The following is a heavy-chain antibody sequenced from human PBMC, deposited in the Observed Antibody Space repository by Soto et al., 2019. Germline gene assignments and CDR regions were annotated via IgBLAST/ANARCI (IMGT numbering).Heavy chain of an antibody. J-gene: IGHJ5*02. CDR2: ISGSGGST. D-gene: IGHD3-3*01. CDR1: GFTFSSYA. CDR3: AKVRRFPRLGWFDP. V-gene: IGHV3-23*01. Sequence: EVQLLESGGGLVQPGGSLRLSCAASGFTFSSYAMSWVRQAPGKGLEWVSAISGSGGSTYYADSVKGRFTISRDNSKNPLYLQMNSLRTEETAVYYCAKVRRFPRLGWFDPWGQGTLVTVSS.